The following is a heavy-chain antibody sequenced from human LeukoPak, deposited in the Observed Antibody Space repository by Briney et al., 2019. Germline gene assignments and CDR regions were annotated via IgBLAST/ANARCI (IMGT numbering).Heavy chain of an antibody. CDR1: GYRFTNYW. CDR2: IYPGAASDT. CDR3: ARERGGSGYDSGVDFDF. Sequence: GESLKISCKGSGYRFTNYWIAWVRQMPGKGLEWMGIIYPGAASDTRYSPSFQGQVTFSADKSINTAYLQWSSLKASDTAIYYCARERGGSGYDSGVDFDFWGQGTLVTVSS. J-gene: IGHJ4*02. D-gene: IGHD5-12*01. V-gene: IGHV5-51*01.